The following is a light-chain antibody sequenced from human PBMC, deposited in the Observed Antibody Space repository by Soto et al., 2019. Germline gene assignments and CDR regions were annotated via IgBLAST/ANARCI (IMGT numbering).Light chain of an antibody. Sequence: QTVVTQSSSASASLGSSVKLTCTLSSGHSSYIIAWHQQQPGKAPRYLMKVERSGSYNKWSGVPDRFSGSSSGADRYLTISNLQSEDEADYYCETADTNTRVFGGGTKLTVL. CDR1: SGHSSYI. V-gene: IGLV4-60*03. CDR2: VERSGSY. CDR3: ETADTNTRV. J-gene: IGLJ3*02.